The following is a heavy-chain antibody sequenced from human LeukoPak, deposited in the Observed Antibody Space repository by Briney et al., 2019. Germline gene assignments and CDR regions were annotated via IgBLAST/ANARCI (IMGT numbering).Heavy chain of an antibody. D-gene: IGHD3-9*01. J-gene: IGHJ5*02. CDR1: GFTFDDYA. V-gene: IGHV3-9*01. CDR2: ISWNSGSI. Sequence: GGSLRLSCAASGFTFDDYAMHWVRQAPGKGLEWVSGISWNSGSIGYADSVKGRFTISRDNAKNSLYLQMNSLRAEDTAVYYCARGRPDILTGYYSPWGQGTLVTVSS. CDR3: ARGRPDILTGYYSP.